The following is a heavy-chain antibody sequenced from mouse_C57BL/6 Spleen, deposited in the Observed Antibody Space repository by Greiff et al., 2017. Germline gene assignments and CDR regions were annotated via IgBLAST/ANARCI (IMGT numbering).Heavy chain of an antibody. J-gene: IGHJ3*01. CDR1: GFNIKDDY. CDR3: TFFAY. CDR2: IDPANGDT. Sequence: EVQVVESGAELVRPGASVKLSCTASGFNIKDDYMHWVKQRPEQGLEWIGWIDPANGDTEYASKFQGKATITADTSSNTAYLQLSSLTSEDTAVYCGTFFAYWGQGTLVTVSA. V-gene: IGHV14-4*01.